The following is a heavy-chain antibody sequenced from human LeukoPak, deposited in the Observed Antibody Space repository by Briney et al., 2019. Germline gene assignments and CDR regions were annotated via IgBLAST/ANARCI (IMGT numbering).Heavy chain of an antibody. CDR3: ARFAFSSLRLDY. CDR2: IYTDGIT. CDR1: GASISANNYY. D-gene: IGHD3-16*01. Sequence: SEILSLTCNVSGASISANNYYWTWIRQPAGKGLEWIGRIYTDGITNYSPSLKSRVSILLDKPKNQFSLKLTSMTAADTAVYYCARFAFSSLRLDYWGQGALVIVSS. J-gene: IGHJ4*02. V-gene: IGHV4-61*02.